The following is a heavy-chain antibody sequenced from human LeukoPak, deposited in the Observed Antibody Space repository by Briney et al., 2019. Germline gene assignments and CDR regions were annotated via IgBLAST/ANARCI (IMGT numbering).Heavy chain of an antibody. Sequence: SETLSLTCTVSSGSISSGGYYWSWIRQHPGKGLEWIGYIYYSGSTYYNPSLKSRVTISVDTSKNQFSLKLSSVTAADTAVYYCARGADSSGYYSIFYFDYWGQGTLVTVSS. CDR1: SGSISSGGYY. V-gene: IGHV4-31*03. CDR3: ARGADSSGYYSIFYFDY. CDR2: IYYSGST. D-gene: IGHD3-22*01. J-gene: IGHJ4*02.